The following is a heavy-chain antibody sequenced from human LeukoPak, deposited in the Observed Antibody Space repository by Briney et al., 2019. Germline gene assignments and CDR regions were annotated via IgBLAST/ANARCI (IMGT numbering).Heavy chain of an antibody. D-gene: IGHD3-10*01. J-gene: IGHJ6*03. CDR1: GGSISSSSYY. V-gene: IGHV4-39*07. CDR2: IYYSGST. Sequence: PSETLSLTCTVSGGSISSSSYYWGWIRQPPGKGLEWIGSIYYSGSTYYNPSLKSRVTISVDTSKNQFSLKLSSVTAADTAVYYCARDTYYYGSGSYYLYYYYMDVWGKGTTVTVSS. CDR3: ARDTYYYGSGSYYLYYYYMDV.